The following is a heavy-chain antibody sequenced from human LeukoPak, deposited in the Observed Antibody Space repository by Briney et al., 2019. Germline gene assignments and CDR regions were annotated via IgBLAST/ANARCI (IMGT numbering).Heavy chain of an antibody. D-gene: IGHD3-22*01. CDR1: GYSFTTYW. CDR3: ARVGRYDSSGDFGNYFDY. Sequence: KPGESLKISWKGSGYSFTTYWIGWVRQMPGKGLEWIGIIYHEDSDNRYSPSFQGQVTISADKSINTAYLQWSSLKAWGTAIYYCARVGRYDSSGDFGNYFDYWGQGTLVTDSS. CDR2: IYHEDSDN. V-gene: IGHV5-51*01. J-gene: IGHJ4*02.